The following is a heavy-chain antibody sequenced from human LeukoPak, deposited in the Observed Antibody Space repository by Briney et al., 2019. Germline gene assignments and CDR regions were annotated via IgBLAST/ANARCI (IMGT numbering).Heavy chain of an antibody. J-gene: IGHJ6*02. CDR2: ISYDGSNK. V-gene: IGHV3-30*18. CDR3: AKGESYEDREDYYYGMDV. CDR1: GFTFSSYG. D-gene: IGHD3-16*01. Sequence: GRSLRLSCAASGFTFSSYGMHWVRQAPGKGLEWVAVISYDGSNKYYADSVKGRFTISRDNSKNTLYLQMNSLRAEDTAVYYCAKGESYEDREDYYYGMDVWGQGTTVTVSS.